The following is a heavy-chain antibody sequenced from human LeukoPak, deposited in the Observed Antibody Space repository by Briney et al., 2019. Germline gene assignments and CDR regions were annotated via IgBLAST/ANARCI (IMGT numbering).Heavy chain of an antibody. J-gene: IGHJ4*02. V-gene: IGHV4-59*08. Sequence: SETLSLTCTVSGGSLSFYYWSWIRQPPGKGLEWIGYIYYSGTTNYNPSLKSRVTISVDTSKNQFFLKLSSVTAADTAVYYCARHNGDYAGINLDYWGQGTLVTVSS. D-gene: IGHD4-17*01. CDR1: GGSLSFYY. CDR2: IYYSGTT. CDR3: ARHNGDYAGINLDY.